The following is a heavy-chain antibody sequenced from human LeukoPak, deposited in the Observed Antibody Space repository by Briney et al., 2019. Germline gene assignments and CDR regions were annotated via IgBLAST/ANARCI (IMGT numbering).Heavy chain of an antibody. CDR3: ARTRRLAYCGGDCSAFQH. CDR1: GGSFSGYY. CDR2: ISHSGSS. J-gene: IGHJ1*01. Sequence: PSETLSLTCAVYGGSFSGYYWSWIRQPPGKGLEWIGEISHSGSSNYNPSLKSRVTISVDTSKNQFSLELSSVTAADTAVYYCARTRRLAYCGGDCSAFQHWGQGTLVTVSS. V-gene: IGHV4-34*01. D-gene: IGHD2-21*02.